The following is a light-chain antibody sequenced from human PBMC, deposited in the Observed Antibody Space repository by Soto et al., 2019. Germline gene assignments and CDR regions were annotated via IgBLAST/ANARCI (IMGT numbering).Light chain of an antibody. CDR1: RSDVGGYNL. CDR3: CSYAGSSTFYV. Sequence: QSALTQPASVSGSPGQSITISCTGTRSDVGGYNLVSWYQQHPGKAPKLMIYEGSKRPSGVSNRVSGSKSGNTASLTISGLQAEDEDDYYCCSYAGSSTFYVLGTGTKLTVL. V-gene: IGLV2-23*01. J-gene: IGLJ1*01. CDR2: EGS.